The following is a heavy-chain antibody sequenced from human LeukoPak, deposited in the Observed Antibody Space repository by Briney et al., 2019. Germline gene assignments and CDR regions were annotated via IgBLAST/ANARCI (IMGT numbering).Heavy chain of an antibody. Sequence: PGTLSPTSALSRGSPRVDYGSCISEPPRKRRGWSWYIYYRGRANNNPPLKRRDTISVDTSKTQFSLKLSSVTAADTAVYYCARQEPYYYXXSXYPGADFDPWGQGTLV. CDR2: IYYRGRA. D-gene: IGHD3-22*01. CDR3: ARQEPYYYXXSXYPGADFDP. V-gene: IGHV4-59*08. J-gene: IGHJ5*02. CDR1: RGSPRVDY.